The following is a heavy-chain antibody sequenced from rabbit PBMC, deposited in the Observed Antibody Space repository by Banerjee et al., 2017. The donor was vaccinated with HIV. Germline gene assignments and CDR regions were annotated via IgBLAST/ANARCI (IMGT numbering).Heavy chain of an antibody. J-gene: IGHJ4*01. CDR3: ARDAGGDGYSNDL. Sequence: ESGGDLVTPEGSLTLTCTASGFSFSNKYVMCWVRQAPGKGLEWIACINTSSGNTVYANWAKGRFTISKTSSTTVTLQMTSLTAADTATYFCARDAGGDGYSNDLWGPGTLVTVS. CDR1: GFSFSNKYV. CDR2: INTSSGNT. D-gene: IGHD7-1*01. V-gene: IGHV1S45*01.